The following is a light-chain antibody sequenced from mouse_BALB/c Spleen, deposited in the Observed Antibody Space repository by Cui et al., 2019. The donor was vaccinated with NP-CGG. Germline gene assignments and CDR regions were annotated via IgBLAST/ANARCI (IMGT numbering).Light chain of an antibody. V-gene: IGLV1*01. CDR1: TGAVTTSNY. CDR3: ALWYSNHWV. Sequence: QAVVTQESALTTSPGETVTLTCRSSTGAVTTSNYANWVQEPLDHLFTGLIGGTNNRAPGVPARFSGSLIGDKAALTITGAQTEDEAIYFCALWYSNHWVFGGGTKLTVL. CDR2: GTN. J-gene: IGLJ1*01.